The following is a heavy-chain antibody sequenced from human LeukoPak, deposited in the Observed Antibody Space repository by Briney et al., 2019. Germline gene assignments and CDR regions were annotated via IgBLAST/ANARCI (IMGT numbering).Heavy chain of an antibody. J-gene: IGHJ4*02. D-gene: IGHD3-10*01. CDR1: GFTVSSNY. CDR2: IYSGGST. V-gene: IGHV3-66*01. Sequence: GGSLRLSCAASGFTVSSNYMSWVRQAPGKGLEWVSVIYSGGSTYYADSVKGRFTISRDNSKNTLYLQMNSLRAEDTAAYYCARDAYQTYYYGSGSYRWGQGTLVTVSS. CDR3: ARDAYQTYYYGSGSYR.